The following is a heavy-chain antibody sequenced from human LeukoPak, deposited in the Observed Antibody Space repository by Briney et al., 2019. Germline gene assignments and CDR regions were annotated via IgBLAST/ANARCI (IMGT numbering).Heavy chain of an antibody. J-gene: IGHJ4*02. CDR2: ITTSGTTT. CDR1: GFTFSSYK. V-gene: IGHV3-48*03. Sequence: GGSLRLSCAASGFTFSSYKMIWVRQAPGKGLEWVSYITTSGTTTYYADSLKGRFTISRDNAKNSLYLQMNSLRAEDTAVYYCASGSSRWYVIDYWGQGTLVTVSS. CDR3: ASGSSRWYVIDY. D-gene: IGHD6-13*01.